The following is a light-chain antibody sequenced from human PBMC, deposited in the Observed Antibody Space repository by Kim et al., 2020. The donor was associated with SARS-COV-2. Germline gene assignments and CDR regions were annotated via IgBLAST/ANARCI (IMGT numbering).Light chain of an antibody. CDR3: QHYYNWPRT. CDR2: DVS. Sequence: EIVMTQSPATVSVSPGERATLSCRTSQNVRDTVAWYQQKPGQAHRLLIYDVSTRATGIPARFSGSGSGTDFSLTISSLESEDFAVYYCQHYYNWPRTFGQGTKVDIK. CDR1: QNVRDT. V-gene: IGKV3-15*01. J-gene: IGKJ1*01.